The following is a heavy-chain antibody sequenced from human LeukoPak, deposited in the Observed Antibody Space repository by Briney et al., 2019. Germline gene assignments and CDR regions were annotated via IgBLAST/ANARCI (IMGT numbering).Heavy chain of an antibody. CDR1: GGSFSGYY. CDR2: INHSGST. J-gene: IGHJ5*02. D-gene: IGHD6-6*01. CDR3: ARGRLAARPRTNWFDP. V-gene: IGHV4-34*01. Sequence: SETLSLTCAVYGGSFSGYYWSWIRQPPGKGLEWIGEINHSGSTNYNPSLKSRVTISVDTSKNQFSLKLSSVTAADTAVYYCARGRLAARPRTNWFDPWGQGTLVTVPS.